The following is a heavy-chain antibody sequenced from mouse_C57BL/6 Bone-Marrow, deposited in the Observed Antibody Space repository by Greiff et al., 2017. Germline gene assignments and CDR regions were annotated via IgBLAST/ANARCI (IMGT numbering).Heavy chain of an antibody. CDR3: ARRGSTVVDWYFDV. J-gene: IGHJ1*03. V-gene: IGHV1-69*01. CDR1: GYTFTSYW. D-gene: IGHD1-1*01. Sequence: QVQLQQPGAELVMPGASVKLSCKASGYTFTSYWMHWVKQRPGQGLEWIGEIDPSDSYTNYNQKFKGKSTLTVDKSSSTAYMQLISLTSEDSAVYSCARRGSTVVDWYFDVWGTGTTVTVSS. CDR2: IDPSDSYT.